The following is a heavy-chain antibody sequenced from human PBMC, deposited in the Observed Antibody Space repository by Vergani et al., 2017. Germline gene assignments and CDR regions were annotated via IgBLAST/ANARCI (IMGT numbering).Heavy chain of an antibody. CDR1: GGPFSSYA. V-gene: IGHV1-69*04. J-gene: IGHJ3*02. Sequence: QVQLVQSGAEVKKPGSSVKVSCKASGGPFSSYAISWVRQAPGQGLEWMGRIIPILGIANYAQKFQGRVTITADKSTSTAYMELSSLRSEDTAVYYCAKTYYYGSGSLNDDAFDIWGQGTMVTVSS. D-gene: IGHD3-10*01. CDR3: AKTYYYGSGSLNDDAFDI. CDR2: IIPILGIA.